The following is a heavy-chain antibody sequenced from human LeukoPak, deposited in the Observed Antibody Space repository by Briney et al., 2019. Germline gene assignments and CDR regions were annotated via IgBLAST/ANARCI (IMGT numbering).Heavy chain of an antibody. D-gene: IGHD2-2*01. CDR3: AKGGIVVVPTDTDFDY. Sequence: GGSLRLSCAASGFTFSSYSMNWVRQAPGKGLEWVSSISSSSYIYYADSVKGRFTISRDNAKNSLYLQMNSLRAEDTAVYYCAKGGIVVVPTDTDFDYWGQGTLVTVSS. CDR1: GFTFSSYS. J-gene: IGHJ4*02. CDR2: ISSSSYI. V-gene: IGHV3-21*04.